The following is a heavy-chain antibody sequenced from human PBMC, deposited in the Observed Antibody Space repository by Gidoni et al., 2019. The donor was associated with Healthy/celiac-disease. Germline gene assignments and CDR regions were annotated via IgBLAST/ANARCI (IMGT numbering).Heavy chain of an antibody. CDR1: GFPFSNDW. CDR2: IKSKTDGGTT. J-gene: IGHJ4*02. V-gene: IGHV3-15*02. Sequence: EVQLVESGGALVKPGGSLRLSCPASGFPFSNDWMSWVRQAPGKGLEWVSRIKSKTDGGTTDYAAPVKGRFTISRDDSKNTLYLQMNSLKTEDTAVYYCTTITMIVVANGHWGQGTLVTVSS. D-gene: IGHD3-22*01. CDR3: TTITMIVVANGH.